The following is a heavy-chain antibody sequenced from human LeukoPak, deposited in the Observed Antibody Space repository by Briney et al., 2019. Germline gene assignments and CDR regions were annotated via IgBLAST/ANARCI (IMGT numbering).Heavy chain of an antibody. CDR2: IRYDGSNK. V-gene: IGHV3-30*02. CDR3: AKVGGEGYYYDSSGHKIDY. Sequence: GGSLRLSCAASGFTFSSYGMHWVRQAPGKGLEWVAFIRYDGSNKYYADSVKGRFTISRDNSKNTLYLQMNSLRAEDTAVYYCAKVGGEGYYYDSSGHKIDYWGQGTLVTVSS. J-gene: IGHJ4*02. CDR1: GFTFSSYG. D-gene: IGHD3-22*01.